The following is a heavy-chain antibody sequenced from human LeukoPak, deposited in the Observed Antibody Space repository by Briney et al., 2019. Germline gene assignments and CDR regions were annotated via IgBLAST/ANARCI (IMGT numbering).Heavy chain of an antibody. D-gene: IGHD2-21*01. CDR3: ARVRTYPLFRFDP. CDR1: GGSISRGDYY. J-gene: IGHJ5*02. Sequence: SETLSLTCTVSGGSISRGDYYWSWIRQPPGKGLEWIGYIYYSGSTYYNPSLKSRVTISVDTSKNQFFLKLSSVTAADAAVYYCARVRTYPLFRFDPWGQGTLVTVSS. V-gene: IGHV4-30-4*01. CDR2: IYYSGST.